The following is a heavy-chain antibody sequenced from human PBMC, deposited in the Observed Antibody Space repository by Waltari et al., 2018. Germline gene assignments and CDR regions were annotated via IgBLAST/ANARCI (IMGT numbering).Heavy chain of an antibody. CDR2: ISSDGSGK. Sequence: QVAESGGGVVQPGGSLRLSCVAAGYPFIMYGMPWVRQAPGKGLEWLAVISSDGSGKYYADSVKGRFTMSRDNSKNMVYLQMNSLRPEDTAVYYCAKAGGIYNYPLDPWGQGTLVTVSS. CDR3: AKAGGIYNYPLDP. D-gene: IGHD1-26*01. CDR1: GYPFIMYG. J-gene: IGHJ5*02. V-gene: IGHV3-30*18.